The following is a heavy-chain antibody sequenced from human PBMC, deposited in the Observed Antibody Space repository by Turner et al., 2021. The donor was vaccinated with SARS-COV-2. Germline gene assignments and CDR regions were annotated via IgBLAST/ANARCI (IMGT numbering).Heavy chain of an antibody. J-gene: IGHJ4*02. CDR1: GCSISSGGYY. V-gene: IGHV4-31*03. Sequence: QVQLQESGPGLVKPSQILSLTCTVSGCSISSGGYYWSWIRQHPGKGLEWIGYIYYSGSTYYNPSLKSRVTISVDTSKNQFSLKLSSVIAADTAVYYCARLRYFDWSYYFDYWGQGTLVTVSS. D-gene: IGHD3-9*01. CDR3: ARLRYFDWSYYFDY. CDR2: IYYSGST.